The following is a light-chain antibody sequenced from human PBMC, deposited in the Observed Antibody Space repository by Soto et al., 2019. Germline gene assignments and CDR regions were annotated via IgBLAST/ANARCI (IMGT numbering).Light chain of an antibody. Sequence: QSALTQPASVSGSPGQSITISCTGTSSDVGGYNYVSWYQQHPGKAPKLMIYDVSNRPSGVSNRFSGSKSGNTASLTISGFQAEDEADYYCSLYTSSSTLYVFGTGTKLTVL. CDR2: DVS. CDR1: SSDVGGYNY. J-gene: IGLJ1*01. V-gene: IGLV2-14*01. CDR3: SLYTSSSTLYV.